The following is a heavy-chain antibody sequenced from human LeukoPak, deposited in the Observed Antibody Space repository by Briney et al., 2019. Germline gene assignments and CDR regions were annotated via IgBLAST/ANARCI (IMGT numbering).Heavy chain of an antibody. CDR2: ISGSGSYT. D-gene: IGHD3-22*01. V-gene: IGHV3-23*01. J-gene: IGHJ4*02. CDR1: GFTFSSWW. CDR3: AKRRYDSSGHFDS. Sequence: PGGSLRLSCAVSGFTFSSWWMTWVRQAPGKGLEWVSAISGSGSYTDYADSVKGRFTISKDNSKNTLYMRMSSLRAEDTAVYYCAKRRYDSSGHFDSWGQGTLVTVSS.